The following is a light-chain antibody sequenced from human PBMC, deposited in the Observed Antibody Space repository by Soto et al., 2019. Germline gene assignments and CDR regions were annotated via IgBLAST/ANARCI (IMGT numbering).Light chain of an antibody. CDR3: GSYASSSTLYV. CDR1: SSDVGGYNY. Sequence: QSALTQPASVSGSPGQSITISCTGTSSDVGGYNYVSWYQQHSGKAPKLMIYDVSNRPSGVSNGFSGSKSGNTASLTISGLQAEDEADYYCGSYASSSTLYVFGTGTKVTVL. CDR2: DVS. J-gene: IGLJ1*01. V-gene: IGLV2-14*01.